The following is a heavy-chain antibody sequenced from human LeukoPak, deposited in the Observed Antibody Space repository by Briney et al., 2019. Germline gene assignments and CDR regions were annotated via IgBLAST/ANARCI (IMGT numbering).Heavy chain of an antibody. V-gene: IGHV4-34*01. D-gene: IGHD5-18*01. CDR2: INHSGST. Sequence: SETLSLTCAVYGGPFSGYYWSWIRQPPGKGLEWIGEINHSGSTNYNPSLKSRVTISGDTSKNQFSLKLSSVTAADTAVYFCARVGYSYVINDWSRTGLGAYPTKYYYHMDVWGKGTTVTVSS. CDR1: GGPFSGYY. J-gene: IGHJ6*03. CDR3: ARVGYSYVINDWSRTGLGAYPTKYYYHMDV.